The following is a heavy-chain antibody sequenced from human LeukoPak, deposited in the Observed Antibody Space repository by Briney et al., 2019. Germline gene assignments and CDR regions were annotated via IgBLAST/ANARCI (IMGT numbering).Heavy chain of an antibody. J-gene: IGHJ5*02. CDR1: GYTFTDYS. V-gene: IGHV1-2*02. D-gene: IGHD3-10*01. CDR3: AKDFFGSGRYSPFDH. CDR2: ISPDSGDT. Sequence: ASVKVSCKASGYTFTDYSIHWVRQAPGQGLEWMGWISPDSGDTNSAQKFQGRVTMTGDTSINTAYVELSRLRSDDTAIYYCAKDFFGSGRYSPFDHWGQGTLITVSS.